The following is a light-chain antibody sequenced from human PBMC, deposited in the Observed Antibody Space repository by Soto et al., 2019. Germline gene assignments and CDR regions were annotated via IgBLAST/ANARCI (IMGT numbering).Light chain of an antibody. V-gene: IGLV1-40*01. Sequence: QPVLTQPPSVSGAPGQRVTISCTGSSSNIGAGYDVYWYQQLPGTAPKLLIYGNTNRPSGVPDRFSGSKSATSASLAITGLQAEDEADYYCQSYDISLTGSVVFGGGTKVTVL. J-gene: IGLJ2*01. CDR2: GNT. CDR1: SSNIGAGYD. CDR3: QSYDISLTGSVV.